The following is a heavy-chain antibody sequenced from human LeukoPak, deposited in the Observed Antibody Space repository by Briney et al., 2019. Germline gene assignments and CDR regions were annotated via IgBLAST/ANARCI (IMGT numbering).Heavy chain of an antibody. CDR1: GFTFSSYS. J-gene: IGHJ6*03. CDR3: AKDLRFGESPNYMDV. Sequence: PGGSLRLSCAASGFTFSSYSMNWVRQAPGKGLEWVAFIRYDGSNKYYADSVKGRFTISRDNSKNTLYLQMNSLRAEDTAVYYCAKDLRFGESPNYMDVWGKGTTVTVSS. V-gene: IGHV3-30*02. CDR2: IRYDGSNK. D-gene: IGHD3-10*01.